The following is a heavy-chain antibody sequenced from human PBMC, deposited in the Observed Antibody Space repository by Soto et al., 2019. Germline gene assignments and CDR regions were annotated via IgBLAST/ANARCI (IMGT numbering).Heavy chain of an antibody. D-gene: IGHD3-3*01. V-gene: IGHV1-2*04. CDR2: INPNSGGT. Sequence: ASVKVSCKASGYSYTGYYMHWWLQAPAQGLEGMGWINPNSGGTNYAQKFQGWVTMTRDTSNSPAHMDLSRLRSDDTAVYYCARALATTHLYYDFWSGYYAYIYGFDFWGQGTLVTVSS. J-gene: IGHJ4*02. CDR1: GYSYTGYY. CDR3: ARALATTHLYYDFWSGYYAYIYGFDF.